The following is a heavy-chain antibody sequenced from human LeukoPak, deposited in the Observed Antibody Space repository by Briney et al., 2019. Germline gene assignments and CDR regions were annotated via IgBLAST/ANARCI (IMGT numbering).Heavy chain of an antibody. J-gene: IGHJ4*02. CDR1: GYTYTRHY. Sequence: ASLRDSCKDSGYTYTRHYMHWVRQTPGQRLEWMGWINPNSGGTNYAQKFQGRVTMTRDTSISTAYMELSRLRSDDTAVYYCASDGGTVPAAIGDEFDYWGQGTLVSVSS. V-gene: IGHV1-2*02. CDR2: INPNSGGT. CDR3: ASDGGTVPAAIGDEFDY. D-gene: IGHD2-2*02.